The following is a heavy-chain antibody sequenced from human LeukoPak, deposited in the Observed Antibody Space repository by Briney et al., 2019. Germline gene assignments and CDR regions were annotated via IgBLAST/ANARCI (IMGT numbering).Heavy chain of an antibody. CDR2: ISSSGSTI. J-gene: IGHJ4*02. D-gene: IGHD6-19*01. Sequence: GGSLRLSCAVSAFTVSSYEMNWVRQAPGKGLEWDSYISSSGSTIYSADSVKGRFPISRDNAKNSLYLQMNSLRAEDTAVYYCARYSSGWRYFDYWGQGTLVTVSS. CDR1: AFTVSSYE. V-gene: IGHV3-48*03. CDR3: ARYSSGWRYFDY.